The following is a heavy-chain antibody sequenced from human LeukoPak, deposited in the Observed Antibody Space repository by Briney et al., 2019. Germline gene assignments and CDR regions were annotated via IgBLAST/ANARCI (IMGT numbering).Heavy chain of an antibody. CDR3: ARDLVGATGY. CDR2: ISYDGSNK. CDR1: GFTFSSYA. Sequence: GGSLRLSCAASGFTFSSYAMHWVRQAPGKGLERVAVISYDGSNKYYADSVKGRFTISRDNSKNTLYLQMNSLRAEDTAVYYCARDLVGATGYWGQGTLVTASS. V-gene: IGHV3-30-3*01. J-gene: IGHJ4*02. D-gene: IGHD1-26*01.